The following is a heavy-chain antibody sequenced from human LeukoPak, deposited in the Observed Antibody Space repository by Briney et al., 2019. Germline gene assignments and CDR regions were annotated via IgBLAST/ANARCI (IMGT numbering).Heavy chain of an antibody. CDR1: GFTFRTCG. CDR2: MSSDAIKT. CDR3: AKDHAGSGRAFES. J-gene: IGHJ4*02. Sequence: GTSLRLSCETSGFTFRTCGVHWVRQAPGKGLEWVALMSSDAIKTYYADSVKGRFSISRDSSKDTLYLQMNGLRAEDTAVYYCAKDHAGSGRAFESWGQGTLVTVSS. V-gene: IGHV3-30*04. D-gene: IGHD2-15*01.